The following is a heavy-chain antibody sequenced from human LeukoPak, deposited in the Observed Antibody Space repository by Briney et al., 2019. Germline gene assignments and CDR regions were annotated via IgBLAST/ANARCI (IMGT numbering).Heavy chain of an antibody. Sequence: GGSLRLSCAASGFTFSSYAMSWVRQAPGKGLEWVSAISGSGGSTYYADSVKGWFTISRDKSKNTLYLQMNSLRAEDTAVYYCAKDRYPSHVVTAPDYWGQGTLVTVSS. CDR1: GFTFSSYA. CDR3: AKDRYPSHVVTAPDY. CDR2: ISGSGGST. V-gene: IGHV3-23*01. D-gene: IGHD2-21*02. J-gene: IGHJ4*02.